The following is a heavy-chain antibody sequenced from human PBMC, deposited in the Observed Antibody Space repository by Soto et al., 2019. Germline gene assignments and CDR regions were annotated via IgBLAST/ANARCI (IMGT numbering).Heavy chain of an antibody. J-gene: IGHJ5*02. V-gene: IGHV4-31*03. Sequence: QVQLQESGPGLVKASQTLSLTCSVSGGSISSGTYSWSWIRQHPGKGLEWIANIYYGGGTYYTPSLTSRVSISVDTSKNQFSLKLSSVTAADTAVYYCAATSDWFDPWGQGTLVTVSS. CDR1: GGSISSGTYS. CDR3: AATSDWFDP. CDR2: IYYGGGT.